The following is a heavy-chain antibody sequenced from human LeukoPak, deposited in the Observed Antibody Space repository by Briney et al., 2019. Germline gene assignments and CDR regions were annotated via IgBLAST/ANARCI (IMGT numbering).Heavy chain of an antibody. CDR3: ARDLRLKELAYCGGDCLDY. J-gene: IGHJ4*02. CDR2: ISSNGGST. D-gene: IGHD2-21*02. CDR1: GFTFSSCA. Sequence: PGGSLRLSCSASGFTFSSCAMHWVRQAPGKGLEYVSAISSNGGSTYYANSVKGRFTISRDNSKNTLYLQMGSLRAEDMAVYYCARDLRLKELAYCGGDCLDYWGQGTLVTVSS. V-gene: IGHV3-64*01.